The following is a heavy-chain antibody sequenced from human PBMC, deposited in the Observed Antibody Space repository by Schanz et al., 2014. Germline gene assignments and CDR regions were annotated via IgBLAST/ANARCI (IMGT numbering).Heavy chain of an antibody. CDR3: ARSSDTAYYGFDT. D-gene: IGHD1-26*01. Sequence: QLQESGPGLVKPSEPLSLTCAVSGDSITSSPYYWGWIRHPPGKGLEWIGNFFYSGTTYYKLSLRGRIAISSDPPKTHLSPKRPLVTAADTAVYYCARSSDTAYYGFDTWGQGTLVTVSS. V-gene: IGHV4-39*01. CDR2: FFYSGTT. J-gene: IGHJ5*02. CDR1: GDSITSSPYY.